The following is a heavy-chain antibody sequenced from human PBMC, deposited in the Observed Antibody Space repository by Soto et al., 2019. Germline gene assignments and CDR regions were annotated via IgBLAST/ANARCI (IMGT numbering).Heavy chain of an antibody. J-gene: IGHJ4*02. V-gene: IGHV3-30*18. CDR1: GFTFSSYG. CDR3: AKDGMYLVAAAGFYFDY. Sequence: GGSLRLSCAASGFTFSSYGMHWVRQAPGKGLEWVAVISYDGSNKYYADSVKGRFTISRDNSKNTLYLQMNSLRAEDTAVYYCAKDGMYLVAAAGFYFDYWGQGTLVTVSS. CDR2: ISYDGSNK. D-gene: IGHD6-13*01.